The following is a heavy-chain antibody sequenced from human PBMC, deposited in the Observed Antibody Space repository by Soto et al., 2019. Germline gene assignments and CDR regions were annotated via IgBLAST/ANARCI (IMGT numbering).Heavy chain of an antibody. CDR3: ARDLRRGGDCYYYYYYGMDV. J-gene: IGHJ6*02. D-gene: IGHD2-21*02. Sequence: PGGSLRLSCAASGITFSSYSMNWVRQAPGKGLEWVSSISSSSSYIYYADSVKGRFTISRDNAKNSLYLQMNSLRAEDTAVYYCARDLRRGGDCYYYYYYGMDVWGQGTTVTVSS. CDR1: GITFSSYS. V-gene: IGHV3-21*01. CDR2: ISSSSSYI.